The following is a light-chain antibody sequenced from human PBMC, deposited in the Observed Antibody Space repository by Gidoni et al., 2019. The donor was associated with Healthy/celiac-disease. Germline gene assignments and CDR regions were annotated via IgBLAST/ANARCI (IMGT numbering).Light chain of an antibody. Sequence: EIVLTQSPATLSLSPGERATLSCRASQSVGSYLAWYQQKPGQAPRLLIYDASNRATGIPARFSGSGSGTDLTLTISSLEPEDFAVYYCQQRSNWLSTFGGGTKVEIK. CDR3: QQRSNWLST. J-gene: IGKJ4*01. V-gene: IGKV3-11*01. CDR2: DAS. CDR1: QSVGSY.